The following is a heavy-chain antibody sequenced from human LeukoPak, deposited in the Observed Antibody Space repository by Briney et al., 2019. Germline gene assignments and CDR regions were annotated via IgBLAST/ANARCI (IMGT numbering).Heavy chain of an antibody. Sequence: GGSLRLSCAASGFTFSSYAMSWVRQAPGKGLEWVSAISGSGGSTYYADSVKGRFTISRDNSKNTLYLQMNSLRAEDTAVYYCAECSGRYGLGSYCLLTVPSWFDPWGQGTLVTVST. J-gene: IGHJ5*02. CDR1: GFTFSSYA. CDR2: ISGSGGST. CDR3: AECSGRYGLGSYCLLTVPSWFDP. D-gene: IGHD3-10*01. V-gene: IGHV3-23*01.